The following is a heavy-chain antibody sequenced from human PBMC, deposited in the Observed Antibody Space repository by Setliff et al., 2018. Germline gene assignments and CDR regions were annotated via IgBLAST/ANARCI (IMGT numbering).Heavy chain of an antibody. D-gene: IGHD3-10*01. J-gene: IGHJ5*01. Sequence: PSETLSLTCAVPGYSISSGDASWSWVRQAPGKGLEWVSAISGSGGSTYYADSVKGRFTISRDNSKNTLYLQMNSLRVDDTAVYYCVKDSGASLYGSGNFLDPWGQGTLVTVSS. CDR3: VKDSGASLYGSGNFLDP. CDR2: ISGSGGST. CDR1: GYSISSGDAS. V-gene: IGHV3-23*01.